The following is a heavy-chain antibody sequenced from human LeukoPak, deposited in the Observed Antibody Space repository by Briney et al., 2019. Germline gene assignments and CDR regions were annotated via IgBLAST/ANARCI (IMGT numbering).Heavy chain of an antibody. CDR1: GFTFSSYW. Sequence: GESLRLSCAASGFTFSSYWMTWVRQAPGKGLEWVANIKHDGSEKYYVDSVKARFTISRDNAKNSLYLQMNSLRAEDTAVYYCARAVGVWGSYRYSYYFDYWGQGTLVTVSS. CDR2: IKHDGSEK. D-gene: IGHD3-16*02. CDR3: ARAVGVWGSYRYSYYFDY. J-gene: IGHJ4*02. V-gene: IGHV3-7*01.